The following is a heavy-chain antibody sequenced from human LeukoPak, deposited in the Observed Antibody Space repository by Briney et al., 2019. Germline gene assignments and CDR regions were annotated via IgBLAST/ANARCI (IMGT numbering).Heavy chain of an antibody. CDR1: GFTFDDYA. Sequence: PGGSLRLSCAASGFTFDDYAMHWVRQVPGKGLEWVSSINWNSGLKDYADSVKGRFTISRDNAKNSLYLQMNSLRAEDMAFYFCAKGGEYTYGLDSWGQGTLVTVSS. D-gene: IGHD5-18*01. J-gene: IGHJ4*02. CDR3: AKGGEYTYGLDS. V-gene: IGHV3-9*03. CDR2: INWNSGLK.